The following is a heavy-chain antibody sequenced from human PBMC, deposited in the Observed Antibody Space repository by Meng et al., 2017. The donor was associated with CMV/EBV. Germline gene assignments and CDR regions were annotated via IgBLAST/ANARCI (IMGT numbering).Heavy chain of an antibody. D-gene: IGHD3-3*01. Sequence: GGSLRLSCAASGFTFSDYYMSWIRQAPGKGLEWVSYISSSGSTIYYADSVKGRLTISRDNAKNSLYLQMNSLRAEDTAVYYCARGNYDFWSGYSDTFDYWGQGTLVTVSS. CDR3: ARGNYDFWSGYSDTFDY. CDR2: ISSSGSTI. CDR1: GFTFSDYY. V-gene: IGHV3-11*01. J-gene: IGHJ4*02.